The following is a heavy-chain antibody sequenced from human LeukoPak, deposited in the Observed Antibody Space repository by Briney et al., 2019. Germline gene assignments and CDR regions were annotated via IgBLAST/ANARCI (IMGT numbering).Heavy chain of an antibody. V-gene: IGHV1-69*04. Sequence: SVKVSCKASGGTFSSYAISWVRQAPGQGLEWMGRIIPILGIANYAQKFQGRVTITADKSTSTAYMELSSLRSEDTAVYYCATERSGSYFLGAFDIWGQGTMVTVSS. CDR3: ATERSGSYFLGAFDI. J-gene: IGHJ3*02. CDR1: GGTFSSYA. CDR2: IIPILGIA. D-gene: IGHD1-26*01.